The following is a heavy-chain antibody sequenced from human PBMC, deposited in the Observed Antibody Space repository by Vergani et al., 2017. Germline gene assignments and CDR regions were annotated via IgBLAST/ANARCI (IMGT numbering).Heavy chain of an antibody. V-gene: IGHV3-23*01. J-gene: IGHJ3*02. CDR2: ISGSGGST. CDR3: AKDLFSGSVLGGTFDI. CDR1: GFTFSSYA. D-gene: IGHD1-26*01. Sequence: EVQLLESGGGLVQPGGSLRLSCAASGFTFSSYAMSWVRQAPGKGLEWVSAISGSGGSTYYADSVKGRFTISRDKSKNTLYLQMNSLRAEDTAVYYCAKDLFSGSVLGGTFDIWGQGTMVTVSS.